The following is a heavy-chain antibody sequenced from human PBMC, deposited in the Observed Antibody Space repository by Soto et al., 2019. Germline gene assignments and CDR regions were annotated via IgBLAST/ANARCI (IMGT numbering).Heavy chain of an antibody. D-gene: IGHD3-22*01. Sequence: QLQLQESGSGLVKPSQTLSLTCAVSGGSISSGGYSWSWIRQPPGKGLEWIGYIYHSGSTYYNPSLKSRVTLSVDRSKNQFSLKLSSVTAADTAVYYCARGAYYDSSGYYEGYFDYWGQGTLVTVSS. CDR2: IYHSGST. CDR1: GGSISSGGYS. J-gene: IGHJ4*02. V-gene: IGHV4-30-2*01. CDR3: ARGAYYDSSGYYEGYFDY.